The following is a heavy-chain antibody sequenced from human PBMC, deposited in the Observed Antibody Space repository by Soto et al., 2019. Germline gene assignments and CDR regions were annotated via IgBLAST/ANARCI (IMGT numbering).Heavy chain of an antibody. CDR2: ISYSGSA. Sequence: QVQLQESGPGLVKPSQTLSLTCTVSGGSISSGNYYWSWIRQPPGKGLEWIGFISYSGSAYYNPSLKSRVTISVDTSKNQFSLNLSFVTAADTAVYYCATMGTPATGLYYFDFWGQGTLFTVSS. CDR1: GGSISSGNYY. V-gene: IGHV4-30-4*01. D-gene: IGHD2-15*01. J-gene: IGHJ4*02. CDR3: ATMGTPATGLYYFDF.